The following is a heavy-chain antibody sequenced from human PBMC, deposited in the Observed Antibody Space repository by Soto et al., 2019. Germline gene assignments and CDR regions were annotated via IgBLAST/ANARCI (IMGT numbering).Heavy chain of an antibody. J-gene: IGHJ4*01. D-gene: IGHD2-21*02. CDR2: INPNSGGT. Sequence: GASVKVSCKDSGYNFTGHYVHWVRPAPGQGLEWMGWINPNSGGTKYAQKFQGRLTMTGDASMSTAYMELSSLASDDKAFYYCASQLAYCGADCYIEPLDYWG. CDR1: GYNFTGHY. CDR3: ASQLAYCGADCYIEPLDY. V-gene: IGHV1-2*02.